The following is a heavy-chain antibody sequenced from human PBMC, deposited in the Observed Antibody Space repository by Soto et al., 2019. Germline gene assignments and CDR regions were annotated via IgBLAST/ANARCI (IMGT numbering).Heavy chain of an antibody. D-gene: IGHD3-10*01. V-gene: IGHV3-53*01. CDR3: ARDWGGDAGLYWYFDL. CDR1: GFTVSNNY. Sequence: VQLVESGGGLIQPGGSLRLSCAASGFTVSNNYITWVRQAPGMGLEWVSIIYSNGSTIYADSVKGRFTVSRDNSKNTLYLQMSRLRTDDTAVYYCARDWGGDAGLYWYFDLWGRGSLVTVSS. J-gene: IGHJ2*01. CDR2: IYSNGST.